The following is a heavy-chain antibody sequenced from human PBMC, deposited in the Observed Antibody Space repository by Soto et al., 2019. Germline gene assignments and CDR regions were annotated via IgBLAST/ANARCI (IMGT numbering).Heavy chain of an antibody. CDR1: GFTFSNYA. D-gene: IGHD3-9*01. CDR3: AKGGATYGLLTHDY. Sequence: GWSLRLSCAAAGFTFSNYAMSWVRQAPGKGLEWVTTISGSAYNTYYADSVKGRFAISRDNSKNTLSLQMNSLTAEDTAVYYCAKGGATYGLLTHDYWGQGTLVTGSS. V-gene: IGHV3-23*01. CDR2: ISGSAYNT. J-gene: IGHJ4*02.